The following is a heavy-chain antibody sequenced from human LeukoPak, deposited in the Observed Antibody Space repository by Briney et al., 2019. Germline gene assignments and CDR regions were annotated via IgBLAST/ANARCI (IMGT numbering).Heavy chain of an antibody. CDR3: ARGFSGSYRTPIGY. Sequence: GGSLRLSCAASGFTFSNYWMSWVRQAPGKGLEWVANIQQDGSEKYYVDSVEGRFTISRDNAKNSLYLQTNSPRAEDTAVYYCARGFSGSYRTPIGYWGQGTLVTVSS. CDR2: IQQDGSEK. D-gene: IGHD1-26*01. V-gene: IGHV3-7*01. J-gene: IGHJ4*02. CDR1: GFTFSNYW.